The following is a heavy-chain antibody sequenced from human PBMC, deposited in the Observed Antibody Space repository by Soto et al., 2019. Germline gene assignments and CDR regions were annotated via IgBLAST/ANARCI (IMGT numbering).Heavy chain of an antibody. D-gene: IGHD2-2*01. CDR2: ISSSSSGI. Sequence: GGSLRLSCAASGFTFSRYSMNWVRQAPGKGLEGVSYISSSSSGIYYADSVKGRFTISRDNAKNSLYLQMNRLRAEDTAVYYGARYIVVYNAASNAFETCGAGEMVTVS. CDR1: GFTFSRYS. J-gene: IGHJ3*02. CDR3: ARYIVVYNAASNAFET. V-gene: IGHV3-48*01.